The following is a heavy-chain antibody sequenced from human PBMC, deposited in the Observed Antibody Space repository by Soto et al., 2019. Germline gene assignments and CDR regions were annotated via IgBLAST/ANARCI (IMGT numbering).Heavy chain of an antibody. Sequence: AASVKVSCKASGYTFTGYYMHWVRQAPGQGFEWMGRISPKSGATNYAQKFEGRVTMTWDTSLKTAYMELSRLITEDTAVYYCARPPGYLSDLYYFDLWGQGTQVTVSS. CDR3: ARPPGYLSDLYYFDL. CDR2: ISPKSGAT. D-gene: IGHD2-21*02. V-gene: IGHV1-2*02. CDR1: GYTFTGYY. J-gene: IGHJ4*02.